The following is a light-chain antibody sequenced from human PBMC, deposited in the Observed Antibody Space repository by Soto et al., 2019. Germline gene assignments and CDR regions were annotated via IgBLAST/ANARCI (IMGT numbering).Light chain of an antibody. CDR1: QTVSII. CDR2: VAS. J-gene: IGKJ1*01. V-gene: IGKV3-20*01. CDR3: QQYGSSRT. Sequence: EIVLTQSPATLSVSPGERATLSCRASQTVSIILAWYQQKPGQAPRLLIYVASSRATGIPDRFSGTGSGTDFTLTISRLEPEDFAVYYCQQYGSSRTFGQGTKVDIK.